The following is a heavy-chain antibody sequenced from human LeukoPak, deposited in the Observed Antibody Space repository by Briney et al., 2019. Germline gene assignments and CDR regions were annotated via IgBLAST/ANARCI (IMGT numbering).Heavy chain of an antibody. D-gene: IGHD6-13*01. CDR3: ARDWAAAGTEFDY. CDR2: INSDGSST. CDR1: GFTFSSYW. Sequence: GSLRLSCAASGFTFSSYWMHWVRQVPGKGLVWVSRINSDGSSTSYADSVKGRFTISRDNAKNTLYLQMNSLRAEDTAVYYCARDWAAAGTEFDYWGQGTLVTVSS. V-gene: IGHV3-74*01. J-gene: IGHJ4*02.